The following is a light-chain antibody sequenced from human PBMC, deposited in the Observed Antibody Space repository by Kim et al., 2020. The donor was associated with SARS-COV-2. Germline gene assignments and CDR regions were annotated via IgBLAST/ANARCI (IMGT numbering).Light chain of an antibody. CDR3: QQHNAH. V-gene: IGKV1-5*01. Sequence: GDRVTITCRASQNINTWLAWHQQKPGKAPEVLIHDASSLKSGVPSRFSGSGSGTEFTLTISSLQPDDSATYYCQQHNAHFGQGNKLEI. J-gene: IGKJ2*01. CDR2: DAS. CDR1: QNINTW.